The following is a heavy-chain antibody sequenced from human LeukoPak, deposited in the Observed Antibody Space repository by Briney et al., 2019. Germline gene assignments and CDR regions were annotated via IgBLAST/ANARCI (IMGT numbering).Heavy chain of an antibody. CDR1: GFTVSSNY. D-gene: IGHD3-10*01. Sequence: GGSLRRSCAASGFTVSSNYMSWVRQAPGKGLEWVSVINSGGSTYYADSVKGRFTISRDNSKNTLYLQMNSLRAEDTAVYYCARGGVRGAPQDYWGQGTLVTVSS. CDR2: INSGGST. CDR3: ARGGVRGAPQDY. V-gene: IGHV3-66*01. J-gene: IGHJ4*02.